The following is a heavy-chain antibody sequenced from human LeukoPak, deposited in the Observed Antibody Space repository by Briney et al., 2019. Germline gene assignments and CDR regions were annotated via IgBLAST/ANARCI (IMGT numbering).Heavy chain of an antibody. Sequence: SETLSLTCTVSGGSISSHYWTWIRQPPGKGLEWIGFIYYTGSTNYNPSLKSRVTISIDTSKDQFSLKLTSVTAADTAVYYCTTNIGPDSSGYYSNWYFDLWGRGTLVTVSS. V-gene: IGHV4-59*11. CDR2: IYYTGST. J-gene: IGHJ2*01. CDR3: TTNIGPDSSGYYSNWYFDL. D-gene: IGHD3-22*01. CDR1: GGSISSHY.